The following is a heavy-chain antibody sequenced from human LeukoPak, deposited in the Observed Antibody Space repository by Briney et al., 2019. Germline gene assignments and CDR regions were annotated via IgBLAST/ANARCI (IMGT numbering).Heavy chain of an antibody. V-gene: IGHV1-18*01. J-gene: IGHJ6*03. CDR2: ISAYSGNT. CDR1: GYTFTSYG. D-gene: IGHD3-10*01. Sequence: PGASVKVSCKASGYTFTSYGISWVRQAPGQGLEWMGWISAYSGNTNYAQKLQGRVTMTTDTSTSTAYMELRSLRSDDTAVYYCARVVITMVRGVIHPDYYMDVWGKGTTVTISS. CDR3: ARVVITMVRGVIHPDYYMDV.